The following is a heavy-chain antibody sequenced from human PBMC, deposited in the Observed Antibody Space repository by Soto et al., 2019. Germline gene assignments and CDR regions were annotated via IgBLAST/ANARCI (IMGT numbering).Heavy chain of an antibody. V-gene: IGHV3-30-3*01. CDR1: GFTFSSYA. CDR2: ISYDGSNK. J-gene: IGHJ6*02. CDR3: AREGVTMIVVDSYGMDV. Sequence: GGSLRLSCAASGFTFSSYAMHWVRQAPGKGLEWVAVISYDGSNKYYADSVKGRFTISRDNSKNTLYLQMNSLRAEDTAVYYCAREGVTMIVVDSYGMDVWGQGTTVTVSS. D-gene: IGHD3-22*01.